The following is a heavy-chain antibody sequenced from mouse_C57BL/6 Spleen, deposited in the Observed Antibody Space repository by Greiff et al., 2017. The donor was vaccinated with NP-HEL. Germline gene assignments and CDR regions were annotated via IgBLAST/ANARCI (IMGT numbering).Heavy chain of an antibody. CDR2: INYDGSST. CDR1: GFTFSDYY. Sequence: EVKVVESEGGLVQPGSSMKLSCTASGFTFSDYYMAWVRQVPEKGLEWVANINYDGSSTYYLDSLKSRFIISRDNAKNILYLQMSSLKSEDTATYCCAREIRGYAMDYWGQGTSVTVSS. D-gene: IGHD3-1*01. J-gene: IGHJ4*01. V-gene: IGHV5-16*01. CDR3: AREIRGYAMDY.